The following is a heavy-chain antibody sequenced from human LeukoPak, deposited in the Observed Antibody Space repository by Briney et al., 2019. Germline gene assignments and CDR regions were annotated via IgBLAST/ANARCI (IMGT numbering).Heavy chain of an antibody. CDR1: GFTFSSYW. V-gene: IGHV3-74*01. D-gene: IGHD3-3*01. J-gene: IGHJ4*02. CDR2: INSDGSST. Sequence: PGGSLRLSCAASGFTFSSYWMHWVRQAPGKGLVWVSRINSDGSSTSYADSVKGRFTISRDNAKNTPYLQMNSLRAEDTAVYYCASDFWSGYYTPMGVNYWGQGTLVTVSS. CDR3: ASDFWSGYYTPMGVNY.